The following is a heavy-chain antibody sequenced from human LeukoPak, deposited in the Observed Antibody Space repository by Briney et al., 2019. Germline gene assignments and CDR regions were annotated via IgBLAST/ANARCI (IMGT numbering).Heavy chain of an antibody. Sequence: GGSLRLSCAASGFTFSSYAMHCVRQAPGKGLEWATVISYDGSNKYYAGSVKGRFTISRDNSKNTLYLQMNSLRAEDTAVYYCAKLVFPDDAFDIWGQGTTVTVSS. J-gene: IGHJ3*02. D-gene: IGHD2-21*01. V-gene: IGHV3-30*18. CDR2: ISYDGSNK. CDR1: GFTFSSYA. CDR3: AKLVFPDDAFDI.